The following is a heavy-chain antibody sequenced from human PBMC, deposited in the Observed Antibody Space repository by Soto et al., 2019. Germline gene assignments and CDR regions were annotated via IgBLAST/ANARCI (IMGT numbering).Heavy chain of an antibody. CDR2: ISPTGNT. Sequence: LRLSCTALTGYAMSWVRRGPGKGLEWISTISPTGNTHYADSVEGRFTISRDDSKNTFYLQMNNLRADDTGVYYCAKDPSTGHADLWGQGTLVTVSS. CDR3: AKDPSTGHADL. V-gene: IGHV3-23*01. D-gene: IGHD3-9*01. J-gene: IGHJ5*02. CDR1: TGYA.